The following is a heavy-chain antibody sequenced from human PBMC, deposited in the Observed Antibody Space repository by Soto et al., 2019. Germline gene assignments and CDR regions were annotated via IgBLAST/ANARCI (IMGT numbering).Heavy chain of an antibody. CDR3: ARDDSRWELRWTFDY. Sequence: QVQLVESGGGVVQPGRSLRLSCAASGFTFSSYAMHWVRQAPGKGLEWVAVISYDGSNKYYADSVKGRFTISRDNSKNTLYLQMNSLRAEDTAVYDWARDDSRWELRWTFDYWGQGTLVTVSS. CDR1: GFTFSSYA. J-gene: IGHJ4*02. V-gene: IGHV3-30-3*01. D-gene: IGHD1-26*01. CDR2: ISYDGSNK.